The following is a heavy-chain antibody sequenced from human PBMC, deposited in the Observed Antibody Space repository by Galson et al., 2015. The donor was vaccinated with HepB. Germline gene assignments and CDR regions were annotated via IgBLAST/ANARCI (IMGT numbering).Heavy chain of an antibody. V-gene: IGHV3-23*01. CDR3: ARGAYCSSTSCSFDP. CDR1: GFTFSSYA. D-gene: IGHD2-2*01. J-gene: IGHJ5*02. Sequence: SLRLSCAASGFTFSSYAMSWVRQAPGKGLEWVSAISGSGGSTYYADSVKGRFTISRDNSKNTLYLQMNSLRAEDTAVYYCARGAYCSSTSCSFDPWGQGTLVTVSS. CDR2: ISGSGGST.